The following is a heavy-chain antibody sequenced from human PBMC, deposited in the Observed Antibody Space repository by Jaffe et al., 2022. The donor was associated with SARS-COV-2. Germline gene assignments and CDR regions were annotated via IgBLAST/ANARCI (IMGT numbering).Heavy chain of an antibody. CDR3: ARDRIAVAGTPGL. J-gene: IGHJ4*02. D-gene: IGHD6-19*01. Sequence: EVQLVESGGGLVKPGGSLRLSCAASGFTFSSYSMNWVRQAPGKGLEWVSSISSSSSYIYYADSVKGRFTISRDNAKNSLYLQMNSLRAEDMAVYYCARDRIAVAGTPGLWGQGTLVTVSS. CDR1: GFTFSSYS. V-gene: IGHV3-21*01. CDR2: ISSSSSYI.